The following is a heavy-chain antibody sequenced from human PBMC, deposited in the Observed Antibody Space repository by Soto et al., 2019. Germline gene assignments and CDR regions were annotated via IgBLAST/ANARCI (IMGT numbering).Heavy chain of an antibody. Sequence: VASVKVSCKASGYTFTSYGISWVRQAPGQGLEWMGWISAYNGNTNYAQKLQGRVTMTTDTSTSTAYMELRSLRSDDTAVYYCARGSGIAAAGTVPAFDYWGQGTLVTVSS. D-gene: IGHD6-13*01. CDR3: ARGSGIAAAGTVPAFDY. CDR2: ISAYNGNT. J-gene: IGHJ4*02. V-gene: IGHV1-18*01. CDR1: GYTFTSYG.